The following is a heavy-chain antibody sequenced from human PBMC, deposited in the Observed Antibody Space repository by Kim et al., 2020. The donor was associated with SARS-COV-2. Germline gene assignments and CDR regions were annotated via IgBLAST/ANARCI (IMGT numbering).Heavy chain of an antibody. J-gene: IGHJ6*01. D-gene: IGHD3-10*01. CDR1: GLTLGEFA. V-gene: IGHV3-9*01. CDR2: FTGNSENR. CDR3: AKTFFGWGPNYYGIDV. Sequence: GGSLRLSCAASGLTLGEFAMEWVRQVPGKGLEWVAGFTGNSENRVYADSVKGRFTISRDNAKNVLYLQMNSLRSEDTALYYCAKTFFGWGPNYYGIDVWG.